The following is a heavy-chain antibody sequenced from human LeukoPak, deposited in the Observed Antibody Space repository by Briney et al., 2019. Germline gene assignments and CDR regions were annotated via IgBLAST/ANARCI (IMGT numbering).Heavy chain of an antibody. J-gene: IGHJ4*02. CDR2: INPNSGGT. D-gene: IGHD1-1*01. CDR1: GYTFTGYY. Sequence: ASVKVSCKASGYTFTGYYIHWVRQAPGQGFEWMGWINPNSGGTDYAQKFQGRVSMTSDTSISTAYMELSRLRSDDTAVYYCARQLGSIKVYYWGQGTLVTVSS. CDR3: ARQLGSIKVYY. V-gene: IGHV1-2*02.